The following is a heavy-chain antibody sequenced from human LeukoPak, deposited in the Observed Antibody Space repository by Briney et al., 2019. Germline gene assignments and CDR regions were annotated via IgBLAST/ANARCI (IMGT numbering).Heavy chain of an antibody. D-gene: IGHD2-21*01. CDR1: GYTFTGYY. CDR3: ARDSVVLPYFFDY. V-gene: IGHV1-2*06. CDR2: INSNSGGT. J-gene: IGHJ4*02. Sequence: ASVKVSCKASGYTFTGYYMHWVRQAPGQGLEWMGRINSNSGGTNYAQKFQGRVTMTRDTSISTAYMELRSLRSDDTAVYFCARDSVVLPYFFDYWGQGTLVTVSS.